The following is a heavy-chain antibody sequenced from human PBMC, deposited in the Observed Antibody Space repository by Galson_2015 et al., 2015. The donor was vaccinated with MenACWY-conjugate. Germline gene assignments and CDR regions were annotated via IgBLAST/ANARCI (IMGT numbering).Heavy chain of an antibody. J-gene: IGHJ3*02. V-gene: IGHV3-30*01. CDR1: GFRFRSYT. D-gene: IGHD5-24*01. Sequence: SLRLSCAASGFRFRSYTLYWVRQDPGMGLEWVAVVSYDGSTKYYADSVKGRFTISRDNSTNMVSLQMNSLRPEDTAVYYCVRAEGWLRSAFDIWGQVTMVTVSS. CDR3: VRAEGWLRSAFDI. CDR2: VSYDGSTK.